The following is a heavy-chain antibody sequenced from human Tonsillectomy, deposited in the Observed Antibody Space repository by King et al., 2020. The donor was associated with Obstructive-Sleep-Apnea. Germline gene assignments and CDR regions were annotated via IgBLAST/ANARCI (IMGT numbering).Heavy chain of an antibody. V-gene: IGHV3-30*04. CDR3: ASQYYNYRGIHYYYYYGMDV. J-gene: IGHJ6*02. CDR2: ISYDGSNK. D-gene: IGHD1-1*01. CDR1: GFTFSSYA. Sequence: VQLVESGGGVVQPGRSLRLSCAASGFTFSSYAMHWVRQAPGKGLEWVAVISYDGSNKYYADSVKGRFTISRDNSKNTLYLQMNSLRAEDTAVYYCASQYYNYRGIHYYYYYGMDVWGQGTTVTVSS.